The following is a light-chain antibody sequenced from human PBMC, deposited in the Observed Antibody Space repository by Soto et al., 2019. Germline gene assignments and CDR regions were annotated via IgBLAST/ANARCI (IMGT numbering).Light chain of an antibody. CDR3: QQYNNWPT. CDR1: QSVSSN. Sequence: EIAMTQSPATPSASPGERATLSCRASQSVSSNLAGYQQKPGQAPRLHIYGASTRATGIPARFSGSGSGTEFTLTISCLQSEEFAVDYCQQYNNWPTFGPGTKVDIK. V-gene: IGKV3-15*01. J-gene: IGKJ3*01. CDR2: GAS.